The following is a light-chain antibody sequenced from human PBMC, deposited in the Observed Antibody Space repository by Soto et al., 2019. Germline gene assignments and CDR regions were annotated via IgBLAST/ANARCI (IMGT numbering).Light chain of an antibody. V-gene: IGKV1-17*01. J-gene: IGKJ3*01. CDR1: QGIRDD. Sequence: EMTQSPSSLSACVGDRVTITCRASQGIRDDLGWYQQKPGKAPKHLIYAACSMQSGVPSRSSGSVYGTEFTLTITSLPPEDSATNYCRKHNSYLHTLGPGTKGTI. CDR3: RKHNSYLHT. CDR2: AAC.